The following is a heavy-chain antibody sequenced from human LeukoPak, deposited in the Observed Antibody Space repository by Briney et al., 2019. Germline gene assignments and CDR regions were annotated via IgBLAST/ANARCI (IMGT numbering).Heavy chain of an antibody. J-gene: IGHJ4*02. Sequence: SVKVSCTASGGTFRSYAITWVRQAPGKGLEWMGGIIPMINTPKYAQKFQGRVSITADESTSTGYMEVSSLRSEDTAVYYCAIFQGTYGDNENDYWGQGTLVTVSS. V-gene: IGHV1-69*13. D-gene: IGHD4-17*01. CDR2: IIPMINTP. CDR1: GGTFRSYA. CDR3: AIFQGTYGDNENDY.